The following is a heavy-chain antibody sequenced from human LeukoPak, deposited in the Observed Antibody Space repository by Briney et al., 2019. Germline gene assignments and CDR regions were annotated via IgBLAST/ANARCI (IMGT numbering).Heavy chain of an antibody. Sequence: SETLSLTCSVSGDSISRSDSYWDWIRQPPGKGLEWIGTLYYSGRTYYSPSLKSRVTMSVDTSNNQFSLNLRSVTAADTAVYYCARRRYYDGSGYLEWGQGTLLSVSS. CDR3: ARRRYYDGSGYLE. CDR1: GDSISRSDSY. V-gene: IGHV4-39*01. D-gene: IGHD3-22*01. J-gene: IGHJ1*01. CDR2: LYYSGRT.